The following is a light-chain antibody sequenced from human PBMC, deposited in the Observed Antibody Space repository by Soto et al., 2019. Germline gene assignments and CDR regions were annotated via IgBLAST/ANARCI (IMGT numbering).Light chain of an antibody. J-gene: IGKJ5*01. Sequence: EIVLTQSPGTLSLSPGERATLSCRARQSVSSSYLAWYQQKPGQAPRLLIYGASSSATGIPDRFSGSGSGTDFTLTIRRLEPEDFAVYDCQKYGSSPITFGEGPRLEIK. CDR1: QSVSSSY. V-gene: IGKV3-20*01. CDR2: GAS. CDR3: QKYGSSPIT.